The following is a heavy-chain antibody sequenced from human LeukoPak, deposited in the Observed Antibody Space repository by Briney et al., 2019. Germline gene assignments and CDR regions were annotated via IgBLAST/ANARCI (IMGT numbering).Heavy chain of an antibody. CDR3: AKWHYYDSSGYFDY. Sequence: PGGSLRLSCAASGFTFSSYAMSWVRQAPGKGLEWVSAISGSGGSTYYADSVKGRFTISRDNSKNTLYLQMNSQRAEDTAVYYCAKWHYYDSSGYFDYWGQGTLVTVSS. CDR2: ISGSGGST. V-gene: IGHV3-23*01. J-gene: IGHJ4*02. CDR1: GFTFSSYA. D-gene: IGHD3-22*01.